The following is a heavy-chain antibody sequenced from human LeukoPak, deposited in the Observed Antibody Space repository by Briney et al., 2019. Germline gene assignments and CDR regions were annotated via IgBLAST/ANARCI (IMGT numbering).Heavy chain of an antibody. CDR2: INHSGST. D-gene: IGHD2-15*01. Sequence: SETLSLTCAVYGGSFSGYYWSWIRQPPGKGLERIGEINHSGSTNYNPSLKSRVTISVDTSKNQFSLKLSSVTAADTAVYYCARGLSKIALDYWGQGTLVTVSS. V-gene: IGHV4-34*01. CDR1: GGSFSGYY. CDR3: ARGLSKIALDY. J-gene: IGHJ4*02.